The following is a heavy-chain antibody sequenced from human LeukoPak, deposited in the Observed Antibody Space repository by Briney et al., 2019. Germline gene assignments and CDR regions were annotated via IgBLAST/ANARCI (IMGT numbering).Heavy chain of an antibody. CDR2: IRYDGSNK. CDR3: ANSGGDYGEYYFDY. Sequence: GGSLRLSCAASGFTFSSYGMHWVRQAPGKGLEWVAFIRYDGSNKYYADSVKGRFTISRDNSKNTLYLQMNSLRAEDTAVYYCANSGGDYGEYYFDYWGQGTLVTASS. V-gene: IGHV3-30*02. CDR1: GFTFSSYG. J-gene: IGHJ4*02. D-gene: IGHD4-17*01.